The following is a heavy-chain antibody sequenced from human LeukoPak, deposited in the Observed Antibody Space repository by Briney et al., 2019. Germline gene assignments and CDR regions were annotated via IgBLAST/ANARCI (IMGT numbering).Heavy chain of an antibody. CDR3: AKLPHGYNGDLSEY. CDR1: GFTFSSYG. J-gene: IGHJ4*02. CDR2: ISYDGSNK. Sequence: GGSLRLSCAASGFTFSSYGMHWVRQAPGKGLEWVAVISYDGSNKYYADSVKGRFTISRDNSKNTLYLQMNSLRAEDRAVFYCAKLPHGYNGDLSEYWGQGTLSPSPQ. D-gene: IGHD5-24*01. V-gene: IGHV3-30*18.